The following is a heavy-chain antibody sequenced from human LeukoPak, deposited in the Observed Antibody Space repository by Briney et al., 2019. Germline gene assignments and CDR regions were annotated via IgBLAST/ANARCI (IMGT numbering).Heavy chain of an antibody. CDR2: TSSSSSPI. D-gene: IGHD3-22*01. CDR3: ARDHHRRLYDSQARDTFDI. CDR1: GFTFXSYS. J-gene: IGHJ3*02. V-gene: IGHV3-48*01. Sequence: LRLXCXASGFTFXSYSMDWVRQAPGKGLEWVSYTSSSSSPIYYADSVKGRFAISRDNAKNSLYLQMNSLRAEDTAVYYCARDHHRRLYDSQARDTFDIWGQGTMVTVSS.